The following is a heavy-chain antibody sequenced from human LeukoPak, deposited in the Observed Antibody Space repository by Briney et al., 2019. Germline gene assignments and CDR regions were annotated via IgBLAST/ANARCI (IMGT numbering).Heavy chain of an antibody. CDR1: GGSLSSYY. V-gene: IGHV4-4*07. Sequence: PPETLSLTRTVSGGSLSSYYLSWIRQPAGKGVQWIRRIYSSGSTNYRPSLKSRVTMSLDKSNNQISLKITSVTAADTAVYYCATYFYRDYATHYFDFWGQGTLVTVSS. CDR2: IYSSGST. CDR3: ATYFYRDYATHYFDF. D-gene: IGHD4-17*01. J-gene: IGHJ4*02.